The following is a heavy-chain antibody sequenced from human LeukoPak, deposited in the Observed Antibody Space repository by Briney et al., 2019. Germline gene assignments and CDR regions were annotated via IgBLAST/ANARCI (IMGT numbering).Heavy chain of an antibody. CDR1: GGSISSSSYY. CDR2: IYYSGST. Sequence: PSETLSLTCTVSGGSISSSSYYWGWIRQPPGKGLEWIGSIYYSGSTYYNPSLKSRVTISVDTSKNQFSLKLSSVTAADTAVYYCARAQIAARRYVDYWGQGTLVTVSS. J-gene: IGHJ4*02. CDR3: ARAQIAARRYVDY. D-gene: IGHD6-6*01. V-gene: IGHV4-39*07.